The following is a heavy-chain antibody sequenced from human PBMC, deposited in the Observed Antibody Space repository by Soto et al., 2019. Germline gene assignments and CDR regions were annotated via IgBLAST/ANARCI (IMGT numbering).Heavy chain of an antibody. CDR1: GYTFTSYG. J-gene: IGHJ5*02. D-gene: IGHD4-17*01. V-gene: IGHV1-18*04. Sequence: QVQLVQSGAEVKKPGASVKVSCKASGYTFTSYGISWVRPAPGQGLEWLGWISAYNGNTNYAQKLQGRVTMTTDTATRPASRELRRLTSDDPAIYSCATDMARVNYGDSQGWFAPWGQGGMVTVSS. CDR2: ISAYNGNT. CDR3: ATDMARVNYGDSQGWFAP.